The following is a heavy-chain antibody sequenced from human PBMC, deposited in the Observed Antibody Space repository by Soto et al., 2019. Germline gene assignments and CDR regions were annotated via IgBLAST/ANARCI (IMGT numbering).Heavy chain of an antibody. CDR3: ARDDVDKVATGEFDP. CDR2: IIPFLAIT. CDR1: GGTFSSYS. J-gene: IGHJ5*02. V-gene: IGHV1-69*08. Sequence: QVQLVQSGAEVRKPGSSVRVSCKASGGTFSSYSISWVRQAPGQGLEWMGRIIPFLAITNYAHKFQGRLTITADRSTTTAYMELSSLRSEDTAMYYCARDDVDKVATGEFDPWGQGTLVTVSS. D-gene: IGHD5-12*01.